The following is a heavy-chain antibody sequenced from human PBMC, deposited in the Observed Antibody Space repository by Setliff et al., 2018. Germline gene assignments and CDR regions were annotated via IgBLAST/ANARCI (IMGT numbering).Heavy chain of an antibody. V-gene: IGHV4-34*01. CDR2: VSFFGSS. CDR3: ARGRMRGSCSGPSCTYDPFDI. D-gene: IGHD2-2*01. Sequence: SETLSLTCAVYGDSFSDYYCTWVRQPPGKGLEWIGTVSFFGSSYYSPSLRSRVTISVDTSKNQFPLILRSVTAADTAVYYCARGRMRGSCSGPSCTYDPFDIWGQGTPVTVSS. CDR1: GDSFSDYY. J-gene: IGHJ3*02.